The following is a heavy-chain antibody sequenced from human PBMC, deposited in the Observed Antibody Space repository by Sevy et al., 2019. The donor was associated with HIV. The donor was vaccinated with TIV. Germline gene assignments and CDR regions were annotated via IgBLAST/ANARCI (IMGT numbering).Heavy chain of an antibody. D-gene: IGHD3-22*01. CDR1: GYTFTGYY. J-gene: IGHJ4*02. V-gene: IGHV1-2*02. Sequence: ASVKVSCKASGYTFTGYYMHWVRQAPGQGLEWMGWINPNSGGKNYAQTFQRRVTMTRDTSISTAYMELSRLRSDDTAVYYCARSYYDSSGYLALGGYWGQGTLVTVSS. CDR2: INPNSGGK. CDR3: ARSYYDSSGYLALGGY.